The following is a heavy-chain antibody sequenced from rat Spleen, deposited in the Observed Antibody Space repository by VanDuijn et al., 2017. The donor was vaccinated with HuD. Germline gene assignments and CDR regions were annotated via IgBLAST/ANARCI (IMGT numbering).Heavy chain of an antibody. D-gene: IGHD1-1*01. Sequence: QVQLKESGPGLVQPSQTLSLTCTVSGFSLISYAVNWVRQPPGKGLEWMGGIWGDGISNYNSALKSRLSISRDTSKSQVFLKMNSLQPEDTGTYYCARHDYSGDVDFEYWGQGVMVTVSS. CDR2: IWGDGIS. CDR3: ARHDYSGDVDFEY. J-gene: IGHJ2*01. V-gene: IGHV2-13*01. CDR1: GFSLISYA.